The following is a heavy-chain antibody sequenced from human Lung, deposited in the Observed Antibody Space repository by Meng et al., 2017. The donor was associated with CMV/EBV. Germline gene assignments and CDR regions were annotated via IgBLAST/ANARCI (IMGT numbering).Heavy chain of an antibody. Sequence: ASXXVSXKASGYTLTRYVMHWVRQAPGQRREWMGWINADNGKTKYSQKFQGRVTITTDTSASTAYMELSGLKSEDTAVYYCARGSGNDLHFDHWAQGTLVTVSS. J-gene: IGHJ4*02. D-gene: IGHD1-1*01. CDR1: GYTLTRYV. CDR3: ARGSGNDLHFDH. CDR2: INADNGKT. V-gene: IGHV1-3*01.